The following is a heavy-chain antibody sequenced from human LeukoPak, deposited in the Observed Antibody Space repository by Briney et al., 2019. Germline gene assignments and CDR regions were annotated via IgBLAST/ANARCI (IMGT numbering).Heavy chain of an antibody. CDR2: IYHSGST. D-gene: IGHD2-2*01. V-gene: IGHV4-4*02. CDR3: ARVVPAAIYYYYYGMDG. CDR1: GDSISSSNW. Sequence: SETLSLTCAVSGDSISSSNWWSWVRQPPGKGLEWIGEIYHSGSTNYKPSLESRVTISVDKSKNKFSLKLSSVTAADTAVYYCARVVPAAIYYYYYGMDGWGKGTTVTVSS. J-gene: IGHJ6*04.